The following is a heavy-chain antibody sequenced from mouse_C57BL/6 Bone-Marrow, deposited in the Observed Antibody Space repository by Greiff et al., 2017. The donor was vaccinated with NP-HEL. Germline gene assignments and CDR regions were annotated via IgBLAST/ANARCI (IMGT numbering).Heavy chain of an antibody. V-gene: IGHV1-64*01. CDR1: GYTFTSYW. Sequence: QVQLQQPGAELVKPGASVKLSCNASGYTFTSYWMHWVKQRPGQGLEWIGMLHPNSCSTNYTEKFKSKATLTVYKSSSTAYMQLSSLTSEDSAVYYCARPTGGGFAYWGQGTLVTVSA. CDR2: LHPNSCST. J-gene: IGHJ3*01. CDR3: ARPTGGGFAY. D-gene: IGHD1-1*01.